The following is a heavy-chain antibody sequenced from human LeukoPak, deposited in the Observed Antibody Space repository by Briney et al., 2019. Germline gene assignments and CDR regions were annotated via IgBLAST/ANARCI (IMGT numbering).Heavy chain of an antibody. J-gene: IGHJ4*02. D-gene: IGHD3-22*01. Sequence: PSETLSLTCTVSGYSISSGYYRGWIRQPPGKGLEWIGSIYHSGRTFYNPSLKSRVTISVDTSKNQFSLKLTSVTAADTAVYYCARGRPMIVVVIRGLFDYWGQGTLVTVSS. CDR2: IYHSGRT. CDR1: GYSISSGYY. CDR3: ARGRPMIVVVIRGLFDY. V-gene: IGHV4-38-2*02.